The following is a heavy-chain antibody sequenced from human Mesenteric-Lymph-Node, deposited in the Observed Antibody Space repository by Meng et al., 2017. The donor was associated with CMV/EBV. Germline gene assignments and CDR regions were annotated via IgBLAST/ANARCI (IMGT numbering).Heavy chain of an antibody. J-gene: IGHJ4*02. CDR1: GGTLSSYA. CDR2: IIPLFGSA. Sequence: SVKVSCKASGGTLSSYAINWVRQAPGQGLEWMGGIIPLFGSANYAQKFQGRVTITTDESTSTAYLQLTSLRSEDTAVYFCARGVGRVNYYFDYWGQGTLVTVSS. CDR3: ARGVGRVNYYFDY. D-gene: IGHD1-14*01. V-gene: IGHV1-69*05.